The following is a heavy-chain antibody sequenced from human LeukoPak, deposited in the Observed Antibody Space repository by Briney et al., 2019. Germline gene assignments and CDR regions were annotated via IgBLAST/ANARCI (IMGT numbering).Heavy chain of an antibody. J-gene: IGHJ4*02. D-gene: IGHD6-13*01. CDR1: GYAFTSYD. CDR2: MNPNSGNT. Sequence: ASVKVYCKASGYAFTSYDINWVRQATGQGLEWMGWMNPNSGNTGYAQKFQGRVIMTRNTSISTAYMELSSLRSEDTAVYYCARGRDSSSWYGDNWGQGTLVTVSS. V-gene: IGHV1-8*02. CDR3: ARGRDSSSWYGDN.